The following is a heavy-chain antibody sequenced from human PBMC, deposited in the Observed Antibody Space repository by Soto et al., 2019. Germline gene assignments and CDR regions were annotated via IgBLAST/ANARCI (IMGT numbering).Heavy chain of an antibody. V-gene: IGHV4-59*01. D-gene: IGHD2-21*02. Sequence: ASETLSLTCTVSGGSISSYYWSWIRQPPGKGLEWIGYIYYSGSTNYNPSLKSRVTISVDTSKNQFSLKLSSVTAADTAVYYCARDRARLPHAPGAMDVWGQGTTVTVSS. CDR3: ARDRARLPHAPGAMDV. CDR1: GGSISSYY. CDR2: IYYSGST. J-gene: IGHJ6*02.